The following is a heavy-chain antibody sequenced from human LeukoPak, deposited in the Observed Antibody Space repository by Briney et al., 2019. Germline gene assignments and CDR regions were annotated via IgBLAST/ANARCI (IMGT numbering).Heavy chain of an antibody. CDR3: ARGRGVVYRDWFDH. Sequence: SETLSLTCAVYGGSFSDYYWTWNRQPPGKGLEWIGEINHSGGTKYNPSLKSRVTISVDTSKSKFSLALKSVTAADTAVYYCARGRGVVYRDWFDHWGQGTLVTVSS. CDR2: INHSGGT. CDR1: GGSFSDYY. V-gene: IGHV4-34*01. J-gene: IGHJ5*02. D-gene: IGHD2-8*02.